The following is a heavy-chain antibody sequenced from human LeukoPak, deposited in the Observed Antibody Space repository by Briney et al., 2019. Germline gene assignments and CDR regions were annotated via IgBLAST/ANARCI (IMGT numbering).Heavy chain of an antibody. CDR3: ARDATPNYYGSGSPGAYFDY. Sequence: GGSLRLSCAASGFTFSSYAMSWVRQAPGKGLEWVSAIRGSGGSTYYADSVKGRFTISRDNSKNTLYLQMNSLRAEDTALYYCARDATPNYYGSGSPGAYFDYWGQGTLVTVSS. D-gene: IGHD3-10*01. CDR2: IRGSGGST. J-gene: IGHJ4*02. V-gene: IGHV3-23*01. CDR1: GFTFSSYA.